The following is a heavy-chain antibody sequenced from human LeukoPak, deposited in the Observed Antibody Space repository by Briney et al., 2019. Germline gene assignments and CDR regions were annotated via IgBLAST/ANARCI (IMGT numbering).Heavy chain of an antibody. CDR3: AKDRSDSSSWYGQFEY. D-gene: IGHD6-13*01. V-gene: IGHV3-23*01. CDR2: ISGSGGST. Sequence: GGSLRLSCAASGFTFSSYAMNWVRQAPGKGLEWVSAISGSGGSTYYADSVKSRFTISRDKSKNTLYLQMNSLRAEDTDVFYCAKDRSDSSSWYGQFEYWGQGTLVTVSS. J-gene: IGHJ4*02. CDR1: GFTFSSYA.